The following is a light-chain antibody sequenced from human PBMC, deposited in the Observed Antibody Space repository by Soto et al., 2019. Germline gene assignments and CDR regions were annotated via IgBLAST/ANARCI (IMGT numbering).Light chain of an antibody. V-gene: IGLV2-23*01. Sequence: QSALTQPASVSGSPRQSITISCTGTSSDVGSYNLVSWYQQHPGKAPKLMIYEGSKRPSGVSNRFSGSKSGNTASLTISGLQAEDEADYYSCSYAGSSTSVVFGGGTKLTVL. CDR3: CSYAGSSTSVV. CDR2: EGS. J-gene: IGLJ2*01. CDR1: SSDVGSYNL.